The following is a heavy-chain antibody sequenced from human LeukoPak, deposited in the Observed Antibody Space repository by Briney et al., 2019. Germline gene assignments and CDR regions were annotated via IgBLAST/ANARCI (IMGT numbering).Heavy chain of an antibody. D-gene: IGHD3-10*01. CDR2: IYYSGST. V-gene: IGHV4-39*07. J-gene: IGHJ3*02. CDR3: ARDNRGTYYYGSGSSYDAFDI. CDR1: GGSISGSSYY. Sequence: SETLSLTCTVSGGSISGSSYYWGWIRPPPGKGLEWIGSIYYSGSTYYNPSLKSRVTISVDTSKNQFSLKLSSVTAADTAVYYCARDNRGTYYYGSGSSYDAFDIWGQGTMVTVSS.